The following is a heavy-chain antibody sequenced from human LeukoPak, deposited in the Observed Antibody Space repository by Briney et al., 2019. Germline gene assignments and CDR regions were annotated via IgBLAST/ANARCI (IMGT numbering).Heavy chain of an antibody. Sequence: AISWVRQAPGQGLEWMGRIIPILGIANYAQKFQGRVTITADKSTSTAYMELSSLRSEDTAVYYCARVGTVTNFDYWGQGTLVTVSS. CDR3: ARVGTVTNFDY. CDR1: A. J-gene: IGHJ4*02. CDR2: IIPILGIA. V-gene: IGHV1-69*04. D-gene: IGHD4-17*01.